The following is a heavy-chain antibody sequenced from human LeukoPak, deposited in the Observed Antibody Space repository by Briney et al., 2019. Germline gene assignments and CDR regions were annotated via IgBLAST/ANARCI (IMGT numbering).Heavy chain of an antibody. D-gene: IGHD2-2*01. V-gene: IGHV5-51*01. J-gene: IGHJ4*02. CDR2: IYPGDSDT. Sequence: GESLKISRKGSGYSFTSYWIGWVRQMPGKGLEWMGIIYPGDSDTRYSPSFQGQVTISADKSISTAYLQWSSLKASDTAMYYCARSSYCSSTSCYFNYFDYWGQGTLVTVSS. CDR3: ARSSYCSSTSCYFNYFDY. CDR1: GYSFTSYW.